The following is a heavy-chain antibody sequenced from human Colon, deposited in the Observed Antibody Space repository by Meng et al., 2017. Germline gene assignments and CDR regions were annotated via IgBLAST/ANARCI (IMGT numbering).Heavy chain of an antibody. V-gene: IGHV4-4*03. Sequence: QFQCSAHGLVNPPAPLPLASSAFVSSVSVNTYWRRVRQPPGRGLEWIGQIDHRGSAYYRPSLNSRVTMSLDKSRNQFSLRLTSVTAADTAVYYCARHGGYYQDFWGQGTLVTVSS. CDR3: ARHGGYYQDF. CDR1: VSSVSVNTY. CDR2: IDHRGSA. J-gene: IGHJ4*02. D-gene: IGHD4-23*01.